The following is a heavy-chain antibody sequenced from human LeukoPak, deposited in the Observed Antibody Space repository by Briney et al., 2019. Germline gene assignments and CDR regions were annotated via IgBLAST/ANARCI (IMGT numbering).Heavy chain of an antibody. V-gene: IGHV4-59*01. CDR2: IYDSGST. J-gene: IGHJ4*02. Sequence: SQTLSLTCAVSGGSISYYYWSWIRQPPGKGLEWIGYIYDSGSTNYNPSLKSRVTISVDTSKNQSSLKLSSVTAADTAVYYCARAASPYTGYDSYWGQGTLVTVPS. CDR1: GGSISYYY. CDR3: ARAASPYTGYDSY. D-gene: IGHD5-12*01.